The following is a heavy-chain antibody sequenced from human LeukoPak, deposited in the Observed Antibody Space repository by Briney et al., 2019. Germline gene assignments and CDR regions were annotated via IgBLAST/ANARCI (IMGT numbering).Heavy chain of an antibody. D-gene: IGHD3-22*01. Sequence: GGSLRLSCAASGFTFSSYSMNWVRQAPGKGLEWVSSISSSSSYIYYADSVKGRFTISRDNAKNSLYMQMNSLRAEDTAVYYCARDRCRYYDSSGYCPFDHWGQGTLVTVSS. CDR3: ARDRCRYYDSSGYCPFDH. V-gene: IGHV3-21*01. CDR1: GFTFSSYS. J-gene: IGHJ4*02. CDR2: ISSSSSYI.